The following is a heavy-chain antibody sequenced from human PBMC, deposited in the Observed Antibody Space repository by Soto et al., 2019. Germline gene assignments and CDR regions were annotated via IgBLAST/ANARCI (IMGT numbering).Heavy chain of an antibody. Sequence: GGSLRLSCAASGFTFSSFGMHWVRQAPDKGLQWVAVISYDGSDKYYADSVKGRFTISRDDSTNTMYLQMNSLRPEDTAVYYCARGRGYSSSWSIYYFDFWGQGTQVTVSS. CDR1: GFTFSSFG. D-gene: IGHD6-13*01. V-gene: IGHV3-30*03. CDR3: ARGRGYSSSWSIYYFDF. J-gene: IGHJ4*02. CDR2: ISYDGSDK.